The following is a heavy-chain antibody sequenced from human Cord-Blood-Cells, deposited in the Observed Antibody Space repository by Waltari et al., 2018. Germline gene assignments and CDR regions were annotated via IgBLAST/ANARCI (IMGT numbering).Heavy chain of an antibody. J-gene: IGHJ3*02. CDR3: ASPSGSYYDAFDI. V-gene: IGHV4-39*01. CDR2: IYYSGST. CDR1: GGSISSSSYY. D-gene: IGHD1-26*01. Sequence: QLQLQESGPGLVKPSETLSLTCTVSGGSISSSSYYWGWIRQPPGKGLEWIGRIYYSGSTYYNPSLKSRVTISVDTSKNQFSLKLSAVTAADTAVYYCASPSGSYYDAFDIWGQGTMVTVSS.